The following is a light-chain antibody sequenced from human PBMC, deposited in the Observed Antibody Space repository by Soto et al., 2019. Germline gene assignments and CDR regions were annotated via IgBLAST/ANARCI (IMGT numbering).Light chain of an antibody. J-gene: IGLJ2*01. CDR2: DVS. CDR1: SSDVGGYNY. CDR3: SSYTSSSTRGVV. Sequence: QSVLTQPASGSGSPGQSITISCTGTSSDVGGYNYVSWYQQHPGKAPKLMIYDVSNRPSGVSNRFSGSKSGNTASLTISGLQAEDEAHYYCSSYTSSSTRGVVFGGGTKLTVL. V-gene: IGLV2-14*01.